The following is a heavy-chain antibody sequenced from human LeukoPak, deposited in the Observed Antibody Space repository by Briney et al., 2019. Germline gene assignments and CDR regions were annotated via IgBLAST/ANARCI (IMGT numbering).Heavy chain of an antibody. D-gene: IGHD2-2*01. J-gene: IGHJ5*02. CDR1: GFTFSSYE. CDR2: ISSSGSTI. V-gene: IGHV3-48*03. Sequence: GGSLRLSCAASGFTFSSYEMNWVRQAPGKGLEWVPYISSSGSTIYYADSVKGRFTISRDNAKNSLYLQMNSLRAEDTAVYYCARVATGPYQLLPTWFDPWGQGTLVTVSS. CDR3: ARVATGPYQLLPTWFDP.